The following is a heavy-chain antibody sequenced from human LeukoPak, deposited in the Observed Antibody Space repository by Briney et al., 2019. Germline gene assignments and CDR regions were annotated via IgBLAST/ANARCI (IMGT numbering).Heavy chain of an antibody. D-gene: IGHD1-26*01. CDR3: ARGIVGATFGSFDY. Sequence: AGGSLRLSCAASGFTFSSYSMNWVRQAPGKGLEWVSSISSSSSYIYYADSVKGRFTISRDNAKNSLYLQMNSLRAEDTAVYYCARGIVGATFGSFDYRGQGTLVTVSS. CDR1: GFTFSSYS. J-gene: IGHJ4*02. V-gene: IGHV3-21*01. CDR2: ISSSSSYI.